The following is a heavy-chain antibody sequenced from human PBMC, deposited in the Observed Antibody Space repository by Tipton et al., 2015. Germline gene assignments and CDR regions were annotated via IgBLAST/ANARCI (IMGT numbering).Heavy chain of an antibody. D-gene: IGHD3-22*01. J-gene: IGHJ4*02. V-gene: IGHV3-7*01. Sequence: QLVQSGGGLVQPGGSLRLSCGASGFTFSDYWMSWVRQAPGKGLEWVANIKGDGSEENYVDSVKGRFTISRDNAKNSLYLQMNSLRVEDTAVYYCTREANYYDTSGPRRDYWGQGTLVTVSS. CDR3: TREANYYDTSGPRRDY. CDR2: IKGDGSEE. CDR1: GFTFSDYW.